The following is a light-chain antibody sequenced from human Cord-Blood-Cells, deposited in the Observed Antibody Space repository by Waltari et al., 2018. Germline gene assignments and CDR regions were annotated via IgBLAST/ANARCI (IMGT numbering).Light chain of an antibody. CDR3: SSDADSNDFV. J-gene: IGLJ3*02. CDR2: EVS. Sequence: QSALTQPPSASGSPGQSVTISCTGTSSDVGGYNYVSWYQQHPGKAPKLMIYEVSKRPVGVPFRFSGSGSGTTASLTGSGLQAEDDAYYYCSSDADSNDFVFGAGTKLTVL. V-gene: IGLV2-8*01. CDR1: SSDVGGYNY.